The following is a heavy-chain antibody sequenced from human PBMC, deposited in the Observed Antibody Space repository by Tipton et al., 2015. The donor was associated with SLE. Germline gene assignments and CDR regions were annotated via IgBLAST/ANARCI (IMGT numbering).Heavy chain of an antibody. CDR3: ARVIAAAGTYYYYYMDV. CDR1: GGSISSSRYY. J-gene: IGHJ6*03. Sequence: TLSLTCTVSGGSISSSRYYWGWIRQPPGKGLEWIGSIYHSGTAYYNPSLKSRVTISVDTSKNQISLKLSSVTAADTAVYYCARVIAAAGTYYYYYMDVWGKGTTVTVSS. CDR2: IYHSGTA. D-gene: IGHD6-13*01. V-gene: IGHV4-39*07.